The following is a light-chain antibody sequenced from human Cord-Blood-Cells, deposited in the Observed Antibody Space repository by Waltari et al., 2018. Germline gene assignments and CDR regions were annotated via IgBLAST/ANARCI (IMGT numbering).Light chain of an antibody. J-gene: IGKJ1*01. CDR2: AAS. CDR3: QQSYSTPRT. V-gene: IGKV1-39*01. Sequence: DIQMNQSPPSLSASVGDRVTITCRASQSISSYLNWYQQKPGKAPKLLIYAASSLQSGGPSRFSGSGSGTDFTLTISSLQPEDFATYYCQQSYSTPRTFGQGTKVEIK. CDR1: QSISSY.